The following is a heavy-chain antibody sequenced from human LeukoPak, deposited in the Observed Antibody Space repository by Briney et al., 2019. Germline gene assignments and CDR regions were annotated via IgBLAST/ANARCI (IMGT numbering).Heavy chain of an antibody. D-gene: IGHD3-9*01. V-gene: IGHV4-34*01. J-gene: IGHJ6*02. CDR1: GGSFSGYY. CDR3: ARASLTGYYKYYYYYGMDV. Sequence: SXXLSLTCAVYGGSFSGYYWSWIRQPPGKGLEWIGEINHSGSTNYNPSLKRRVTRSVDTSKNQFSLKLSSLPPPDTAVYYCARASLTGYYKYYYYYGMDVWGQGTTVTVSS. CDR2: INHSGST.